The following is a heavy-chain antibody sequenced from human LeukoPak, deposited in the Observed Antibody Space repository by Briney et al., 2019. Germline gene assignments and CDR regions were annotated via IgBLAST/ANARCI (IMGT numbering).Heavy chain of an antibody. CDR2: ISGSGSST. CDR1: GFTFSNYA. V-gene: IGHV3-23*01. CDR3: AKDPPRGSGDAFDI. J-gene: IGHJ3*02. Sequence: GGSLRLSCAASGFTFSNYAMSWVRQAPGKGLEGVSTISGSGSSTYYADSVKGRFTISRDNSRNTQYLQMDSLRAEDSAVYYCAKDPPRGSGDAFDIWGQGTRVTV. D-gene: IGHD2-15*01.